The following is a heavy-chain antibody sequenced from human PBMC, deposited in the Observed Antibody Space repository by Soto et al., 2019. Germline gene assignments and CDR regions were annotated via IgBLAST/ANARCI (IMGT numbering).Heavy chain of an antibody. CDR1: GYTFTGYY. Sequence: ASVRVSCKASGYTFTGYYMHWVGQAPGQGLEWMGWINPNSGGTNYAQKFQGRVTMTRDTSISTAYMELSRLRSDDTAGYYCARSYIYYDSSGEFDYPGPVTLVTVSS. CDR2: INPNSGGT. CDR3: ARSYIYYDSSGEFDY. V-gene: IGHV1-2*02. D-gene: IGHD3-22*01. J-gene: IGHJ4*02.